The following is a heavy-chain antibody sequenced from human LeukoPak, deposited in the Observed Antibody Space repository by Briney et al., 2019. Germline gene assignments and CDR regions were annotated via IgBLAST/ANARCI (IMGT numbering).Heavy chain of an antibody. D-gene: IGHD5-12*01. Sequence: PGGSLRLACAVSGFAFSSYAMTWVRQAPGKGLEWVSGISASGDSTVYADSVKGRFTISRDNSKNTLYLQVSNLRAEDTAVYYCAKSSRRSGYDLDYWGQGTLVTVSS. CDR2: ISASGDST. V-gene: IGHV3-23*01. J-gene: IGHJ4*02. CDR3: AKSSRRSGYDLDY. CDR1: GFAFSSYA.